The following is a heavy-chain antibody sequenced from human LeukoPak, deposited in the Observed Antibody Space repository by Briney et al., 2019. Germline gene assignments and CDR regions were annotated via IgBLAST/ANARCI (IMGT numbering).Heavy chain of an antibody. Sequence: PGGSLRLSCAASGFTFSSYAMHWVRQAPGKGLERVAVTSYDGSNKYYADSVKGRFTISRDNSKNTLYQQMNSLRAEDTAVYYCARSRRFRDSGMDYWGQGTLVTVSS. CDR1: GFTFSSYA. J-gene: IGHJ4*02. CDR2: TSYDGSNK. CDR3: ARSRRFRDSGMDY. D-gene: IGHD6-25*01. V-gene: IGHV3-30*04.